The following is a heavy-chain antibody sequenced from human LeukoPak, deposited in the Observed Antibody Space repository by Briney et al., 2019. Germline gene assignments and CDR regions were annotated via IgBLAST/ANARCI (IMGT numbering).Heavy chain of an antibody. CDR3: ARELLGYDSSGYYS. Sequence: GGSLRLSCAASGFTFSSYEMNWFRQAPGKGLEWVSYISSSGSTIYYADSVKGRFTISRDNAKNSLYLQMNSLRAEDTAVYYCARELLGYDSSGYYSWGQGTLVTVSS. CDR1: GFTFSSYE. CDR2: ISSSGSTI. D-gene: IGHD3-22*01. J-gene: IGHJ4*02. V-gene: IGHV3-48*03.